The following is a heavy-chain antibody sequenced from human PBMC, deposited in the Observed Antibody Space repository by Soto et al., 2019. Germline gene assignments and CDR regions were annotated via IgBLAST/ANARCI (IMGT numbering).Heavy chain of an antibody. Sequence: SETLSLTCAVYGGSFSGYYWSWIRQPPGKGLEWIGEINHSGSTNYNPSLKSRVTISVDTSKNQFSLKLSSVTAADTAVYYCARGPGRYCSSTSCASPRYYYYMDVWGKGTTVTVSS. D-gene: IGHD2-2*01. CDR1: GGSFSGYY. CDR3: ARGPGRYCSSTSCASPRYYYYMDV. V-gene: IGHV4-34*01. J-gene: IGHJ6*03. CDR2: INHSGST.